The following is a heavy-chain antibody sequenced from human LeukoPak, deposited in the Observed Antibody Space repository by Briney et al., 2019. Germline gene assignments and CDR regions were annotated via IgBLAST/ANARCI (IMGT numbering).Heavy chain of an antibody. CDR3: ARLFISGNYHYYYMDV. V-gene: IGHV4-59*01. D-gene: IGHD3-16*02. J-gene: IGHJ6*03. Sequence: SETLSLTCTVSGGSISSYYWSWIRQPPGKGLEWIGYIYYSGSTNYNPSLKSRVTISVDTSKNQFSLKLSSVTAADTAVYYCARLFISGNYHYYYMDVWGKGTTVTVSS. CDR1: GGSISSYY. CDR2: IYYSGST.